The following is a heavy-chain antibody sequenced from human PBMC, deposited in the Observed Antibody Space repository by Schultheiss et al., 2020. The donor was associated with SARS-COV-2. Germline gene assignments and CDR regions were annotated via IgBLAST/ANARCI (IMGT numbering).Heavy chain of an antibody. CDR3: ARRSGDWFAWIDY. CDR1: GGSISSSNW. CDR2: INHSGST. Sequence: SETLSLTCAVSGGSISSSNWWSWVRQPPGKGLEWIGEINHSGSTNYNPSLKSRVTISVDTSKNQFSLKLSSVTAADTAVYYCARRSGDWFAWIDYWGQGTLVTVSS. V-gene: IGHV4-4*02. D-gene: IGHD3-10*01. J-gene: IGHJ4*02.